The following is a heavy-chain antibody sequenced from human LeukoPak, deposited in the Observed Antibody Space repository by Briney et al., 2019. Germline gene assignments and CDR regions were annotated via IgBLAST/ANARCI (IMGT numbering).Heavy chain of an antibody. CDR2: IKSKTDGGTT. CDR1: GFTFSSYA. V-gene: IGHV3-15*01. CDR3: TTEPIVGATDLDY. Sequence: GGSLRLSCAASGFTFSSYAMIWVRQAPGKGLEWVGRIKSKTDGGTTDYAAPVKGRFTISRDDSKNTLYLQMNSLKTEDTAVYYCTTEPIVGATDLDYWGQGTLVTVSS. D-gene: IGHD1-26*01. J-gene: IGHJ4*02.